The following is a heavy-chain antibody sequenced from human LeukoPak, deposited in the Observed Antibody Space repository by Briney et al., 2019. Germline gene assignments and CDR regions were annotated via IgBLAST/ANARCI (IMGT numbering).Heavy chain of an antibody. CDR3: ARGLADYGGEYYFDY. CDR2: TSYDGGNK. D-gene: IGHD4-23*01. Sequence: GGSLRLSCAASGFTFINYGMHWVRQAPGKGLEWVAVTSYDGGNKNYADSVKGRFTISRDNSKNTLFLQMNSLRSEDTAVYYCARGLADYGGEYYFDYWGQGTLVTVSS. V-gene: IGHV3-30*03. CDR1: GFTFINYG. J-gene: IGHJ4*02.